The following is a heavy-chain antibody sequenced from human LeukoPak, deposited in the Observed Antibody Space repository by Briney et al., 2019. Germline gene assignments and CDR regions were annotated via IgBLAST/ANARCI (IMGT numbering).Heavy chain of an antibody. Sequence: PSETLSLTCAVYGGSFSGYYWSWIRQPPGKGLEWIGEINHSGSTNYNPSLKSRVTISVDTSKNQFSLKLSSVTAADTAVYYCARGEMGISIRDYWGQGTLVTVSS. CDR2: INHSGST. V-gene: IGHV4-34*01. CDR3: ARGEMGISIRDY. CDR1: GGSFSGYY. D-gene: IGHD7-27*01. J-gene: IGHJ4*02.